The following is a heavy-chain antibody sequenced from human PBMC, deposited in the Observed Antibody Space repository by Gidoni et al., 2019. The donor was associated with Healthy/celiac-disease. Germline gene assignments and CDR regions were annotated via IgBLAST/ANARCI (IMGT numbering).Heavy chain of an antibody. J-gene: IGHJ3*02. D-gene: IGHD5-18*01. CDR3: YCGSVGRIQLWLNDLDI. CDR2: ISGGGGST. V-gene: IGHV3-23*01. CDR1: GVTFSSYA. Sequence: EVQLLESGVGLVQPGGSLRRSCAASGVTFSSYAMSWVRHALGKGLDWFAAISGGGGSTYYADSVKGRFTSSRDDSKNTLYLQMNSLRAEDTAVYYCYCGSVGRIQLWLNDLDIWGQGTMVTVSS.